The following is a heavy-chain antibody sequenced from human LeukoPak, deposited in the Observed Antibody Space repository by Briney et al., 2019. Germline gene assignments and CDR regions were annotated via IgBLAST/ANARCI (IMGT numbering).Heavy chain of an antibody. J-gene: IGHJ4*02. D-gene: IGHD3-16*02. CDR3: ARGGFIVGANQYFQW. V-gene: IGHV3-74*01. CDR2: IDTDGSDR. Sequence: PGGSLRLSCVASGFNFDRHWMHWVRQAPGKGLVWVSRIDTDGSDRGYAESVKGRFTISRDNTKNTLYLQMDSLRVEDTAVYYCARGGFIVGANQYFQWWGQGTRVIVSS. CDR1: GFNFDRHW.